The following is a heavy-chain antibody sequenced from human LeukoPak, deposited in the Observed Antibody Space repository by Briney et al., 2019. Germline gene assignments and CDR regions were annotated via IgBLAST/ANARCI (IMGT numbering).Heavy chain of an antibody. D-gene: IGHD3-3*01. CDR1: GYTFTGYY. CDR3: ARSGMEYFPGYFDY. V-gene: IGHV1-2*02. J-gene: IGHJ4*02. CDR2: INPNSGGT. Sequence: ASVKVSCKASGYTFTGYYMHWVRQAPGQGLEWMGWINPNSGGTNYAQKFQGRVTMTRDTSISTAYMELSRLRSDDTAVYYCARSGMEYFPGYFDYWGQGTLVTVSS.